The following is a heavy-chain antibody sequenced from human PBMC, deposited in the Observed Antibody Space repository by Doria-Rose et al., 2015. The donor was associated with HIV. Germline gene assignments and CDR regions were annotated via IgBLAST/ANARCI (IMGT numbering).Heavy chain of an antibody. J-gene: IGHJ4*02. CDR1: GASVSSRGYY. CDR2: TYYTGTS. CDR3: ARMGSYRELDY. D-gene: IGHD3-3*01. V-gene: IGHV4-31*01. Sequence: QVQLQESGPGLVKPSETLSLTCSVSGASVSSRGYYWNWIRQVPGKGLESLGYTYYTGTSDYSPSLKSQLNMAVDTSKNQFSLKLSFVTVADTAVYYCARMGSYRELDYWGQGALVIVSA.